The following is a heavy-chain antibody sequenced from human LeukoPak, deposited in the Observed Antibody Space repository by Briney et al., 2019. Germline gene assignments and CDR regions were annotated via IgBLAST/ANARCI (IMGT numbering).Heavy chain of an antibody. Sequence: GGSLRLSCAASGFILSSFGMHWVRQAPGKGLEWVAFIRFDGNNQYYADSVKGRFTISRDNSKNTLYLQMNSLRAEDTAVYYCAKDHSIGRDFWRNYYYYMDVWGKGTTVTVSS. D-gene: IGHD3-3*01. CDR1: GFILSSFG. J-gene: IGHJ6*03. CDR3: AKDHSIGRDFWRNYYYYMDV. V-gene: IGHV3-30*02. CDR2: IRFDGNNQ.